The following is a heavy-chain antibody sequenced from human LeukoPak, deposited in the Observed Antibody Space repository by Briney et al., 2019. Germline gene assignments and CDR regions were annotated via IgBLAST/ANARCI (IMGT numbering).Heavy chain of an antibody. CDR1: GYSFTSYW. CDR2: IYPGDSDT. J-gene: IGHJ6*03. V-gene: IGHV5-51*01. D-gene: IGHD5-18*01. CDR3: ARHDLITRGYSYGYYMDV. Sequence: GESLKISCKGSGYSFTSYWIGWVRQMPGKGLEWMGIIYPGDSDTRYSPSFQGQVTISADKSISTAYLQWSSLKASDTAMYYCARHDLITRGYSYGYYMDVWGKGTTDTVSS.